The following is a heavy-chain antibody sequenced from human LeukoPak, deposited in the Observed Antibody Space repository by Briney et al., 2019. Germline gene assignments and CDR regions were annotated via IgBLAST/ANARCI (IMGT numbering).Heavy chain of an antibody. CDR1: GYTFTSYY. D-gene: IGHD2-15*01. J-gene: IGHJ6*02. Sequence: GPVKVSCKASGYTFTSYYMHWVRQAPGQGLEWMGIINPSGGSTSYAQKFQGRVTMTRDTSTSTVYMELSSLRSEDTAAYYCARGLAGYCSGGSCRYYYYYGMDVWGQGTTVTVSS. CDR3: ARGLAGYCSGGSCRYYYYYGMDV. V-gene: IGHV1-46*01. CDR2: INPSGGST.